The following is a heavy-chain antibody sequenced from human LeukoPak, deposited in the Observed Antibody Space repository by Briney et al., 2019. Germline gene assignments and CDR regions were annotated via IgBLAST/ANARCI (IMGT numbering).Heavy chain of an antibody. J-gene: IGHJ4*02. CDR3: ARDPGYSGYDYFDY. CDR2: IYYSGST. CDR1: GGSISSGDYY. Sequence: SETLSLTCTVSGGSISSGDYYWSWIRQPPGKGLEWLGYIYYSGSTYYNPSLKSRVTISVDTSKNQFSLKLSSVTAADTAVYYCARDPGYSGYDYFDYWGQGTLVTVSS. V-gene: IGHV4-30-4*08. D-gene: IGHD5-12*01.